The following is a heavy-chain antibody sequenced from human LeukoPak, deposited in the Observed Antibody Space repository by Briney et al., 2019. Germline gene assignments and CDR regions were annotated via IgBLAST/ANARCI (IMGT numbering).Heavy chain of an antibody. V-gene: IGHV1-46*01. Sequence: ASVKVSCKASGYTFTSYYMHWVRQAPGQGLEWVGIINPSGGSTSYAQNFQGRVTMTRDTSTSPVYLELSTLSSEDTAVYYCARGSIAAAGLLFDYWGQGTLVTVSS. D-gene: IGHD6-13*01. CDR1: GYTFTSYY. J-gene: IGHJ4*02. CDR3: ARGSIAAAGLLFDY. CDR2: INPSGGST.